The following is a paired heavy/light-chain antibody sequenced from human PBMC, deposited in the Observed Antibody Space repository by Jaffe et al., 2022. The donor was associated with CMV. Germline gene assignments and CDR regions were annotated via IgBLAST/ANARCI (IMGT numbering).Light chain of an antibody. J-gene: IGKJ3*01. V-gene: IGKV3-20*01. CDR2: GAS. CDR1: QSVSSSY. Sequence: EIVLTQSPGTLSLSPGERATLSCRASQSVSSSYLAWYQQKPGQAPRLLIYGASSRATGIPDRFSGSGSGTDFTLTISRLEPEDFAVYYCQQYGSSPPFTFGPGTKVDIK. CDR3: QQYGSSPPFT.
Heavy chain of an antibody. CDR1: GFTFSSYW. V-gene: IGHV3-7*03. D-gene: IGHD3-22*01. Sequence: EVQLVESGGGLVQPGGSLRLSCAASGFTFSSYWMSWVRQAPGKGLEWVANIKQDGSEKYYVDSVKGRFTISRDNAKNSLYLQMNSLRAEDTAVYYCARARWFGYDSSGYYHYYGMDVWGQGTTVTVSS. CDR2: IKQDGSEK. CDR3: ARARWFGYDSSGYYHYYGMDV. J-gene: IGHJ6*02.